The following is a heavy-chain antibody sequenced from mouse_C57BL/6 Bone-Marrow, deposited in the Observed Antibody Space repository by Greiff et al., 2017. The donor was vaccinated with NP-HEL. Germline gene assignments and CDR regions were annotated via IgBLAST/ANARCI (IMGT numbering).Heavy chain of an antibody. CDR1: GYTFTSYW. D-gene: IGHD4-1*01. CDR2: IDPSDSYT. V-gene: IGHV1-59*01. Sequence: QVQLQQPGAELVRPGTSVKLSCKASGYTFTSYWMHWVKQRPGQGLEWIGVIDPSDSYTNYNQKFKGKATLTVDTSSSTAYMQLSSLTSEDSAVYYCARGNWFDYWGQGTTRTVSS. CDR3: ARGNWFDY. J-gene: IGHJ2*01.